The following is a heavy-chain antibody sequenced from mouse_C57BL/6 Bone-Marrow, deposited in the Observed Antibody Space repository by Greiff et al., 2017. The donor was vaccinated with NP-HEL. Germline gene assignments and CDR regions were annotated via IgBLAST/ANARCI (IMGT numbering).Heavy chain of an antibody. CDR1: GYAFSSSW. D-gene: IGHD3-1*01. CDR2: IYPGDGDT. V-gene: IGHV1-82*01. CDR3: ARERRADWYFDV. J-gene: IGHJ1*03. Sequence: QVQLKQSGPELVKPGASVKISCKASGYAFSSSWMNWVKQRPGKGLEWIGRIYPGDGDTNYNGKFKGKATLTADKSSSTAYMQLSSLTSEDSAVYFCARERRADWYFDVWGTGTTVTVSS.